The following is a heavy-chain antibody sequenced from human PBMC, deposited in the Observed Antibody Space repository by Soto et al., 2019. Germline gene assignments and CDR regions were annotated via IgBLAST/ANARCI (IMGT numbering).Heavy chain of an antibody. CDR3: AKDRTFSGGSCYFDY. CDR1: GFTFSSYA. D-gene: IGHD2-15*01. CDR2: ISGSGGST. V-gene: IGHV3-23*01. Sequence: GGSLRLSCAASGFTFSSYAMSWVRQAPGKGLEWVSAISGSGGSTYYADSVKGRFTISRDNSKNTLYLQMNSLRAEDTAVYYCAKDRTFSGGSCYFDYWGQGTLVTVSS. J-gene: IGHJ4*02.